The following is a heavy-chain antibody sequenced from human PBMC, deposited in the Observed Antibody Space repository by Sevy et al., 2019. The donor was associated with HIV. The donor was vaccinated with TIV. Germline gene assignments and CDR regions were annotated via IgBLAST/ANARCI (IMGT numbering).Heavy chain of an antibody. D-gene: IGHD2-2*01. V-gene: IGHV3-23*01. CDR2: ISAGGTTT. J-gene: IGHJ6*02. CDR1: GFIFSNYP. CDR3: AKRYCSTITCYDDDFWNPYYFYGLDV. Sequence: GGSLRLSCAASGFIFSNYPMSWVRHSPGKGLEWVSDISAGGTTTYYADSVEGRFTMSRDNSKNTVSLQMNSLRAEDPAIYYCAKRYCSTITCYDDDFWNPYYFYGLDVWGQGISVTVSS.